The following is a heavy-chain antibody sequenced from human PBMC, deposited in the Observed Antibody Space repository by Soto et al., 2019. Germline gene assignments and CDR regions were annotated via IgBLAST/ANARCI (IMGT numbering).Heavy chain of an antibody. CDR1: GFTFSMYA. CDR2: ISGSGDNT. D-gene: IGHD3-10*01. CDR3: ANHYYASGSRNWFDP. J-gene: IGHJ5*02. V-gene: IGHV3-23*01. Sequence: GWSLRLSCAASGFTFSMYAMSWVRQAPGKGLEWVSTISGSGDNTYNADSVKGRFTISRDNSKNTLYLQMSSLRAEDTAVYYCANHYYASGSRNWFDPWGQRTLVTVSS.